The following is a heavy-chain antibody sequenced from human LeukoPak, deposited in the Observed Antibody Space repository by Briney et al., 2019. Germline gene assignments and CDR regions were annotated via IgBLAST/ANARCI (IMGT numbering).Heavy chain of an antibody. V-gene: IGHV1-2*06. CDR1: GYTFTGYY. CDR3: AILRFLEWRNDAFDI. D-gene: IGHD3-3*01. CDR2: INPNSGGT. Sequence: GASVKVSCKASGYTFTGYYMHWVRQAPGQGLEWMGRINPNSGGTNYAQKFQGRVTMTRDTSISTAYMELSRLRSDDTAVYYCAILRFLEWRNDAFDIWGQGTMVTVSS. J-gene: IGHJ3*02.